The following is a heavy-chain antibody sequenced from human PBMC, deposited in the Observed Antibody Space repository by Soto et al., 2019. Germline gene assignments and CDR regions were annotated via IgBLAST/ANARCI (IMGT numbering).Heavy chain of an antibody. CDR3: ARGPPYYDFWSGHFNWGNWFDP. Sequence: SETLSLTCAVYGGSFSGYYWSWIRQPPGKGLEWIGEINHSGSTNYNPSLKSRATISVDTSKNQFSLKLSSVTAADTAVYYCARGPPYYDFWSGHFNWGNWFDPWGQGTLVTVSS. V-gene: IGHV4-34*01. CDR1: GGSFSGYY. D-gene: IGHD3-3*01. CDR2: INHSGST. J-gene: IGHJ5*02.